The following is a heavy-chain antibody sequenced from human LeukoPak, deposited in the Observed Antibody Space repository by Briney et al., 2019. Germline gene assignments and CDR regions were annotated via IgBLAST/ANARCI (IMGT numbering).Heavy chain of an antibody. CDR3: AKDDAWLRFGE. CDR1: GFTFSNHG. CDR2: ISRSGAIT. Sequence: PGGTLRLSCAASGFTFSNHGMNWVRQAPGKGLEWVSDISRSGAITYYADSVKGRFTISRDNSKNTLYLEVISLTAEDTAVYYCAKDDAWLRFGEWSQGTLVTVSS. D-gene: IGHD3-10*01. J-gene: IGHJ4*02. V-gene: IGHV3-23*01.